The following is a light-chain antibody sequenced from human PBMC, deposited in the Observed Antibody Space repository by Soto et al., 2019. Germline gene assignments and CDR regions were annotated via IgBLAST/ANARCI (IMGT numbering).Light chain of an antibody. Sequence: IVLTQLPATLSLSPGERATLSCRASQSVSSYLAWYQQKPGQAPRLVIYDASKRATGIPARFSGSGSGTDFTLTISSLEPEDFAVYYCQQRSSWRVTFGGGTKVDIK. J-gene: IGKJ4*01. CDR3: QQRSSWRVT. V-gene: IGKV3-11*01. CDR2: DAS. CDR1: QSVSSY.